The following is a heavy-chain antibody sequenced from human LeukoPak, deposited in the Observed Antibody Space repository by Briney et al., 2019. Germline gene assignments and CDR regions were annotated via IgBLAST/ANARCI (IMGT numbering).Heavy chain of an antibody. CDR1: GFTVSSNY. CDR2: TVGIGPDT. Sequence: GGSLRLSCAASGFTVSSNYMSWVRQAPGKGLEWVAATVGIGPDTYHADSVKGRFTISRDNSKNILYLQMNSLRVEDTAVYYCTKASAARCIGVFCYPFGHWGQGTLVTVSS. D-gene: IGHD2-15*01. V-gene: IGHV3-23*01. J-gene: IGHJ4*02. CDR3: TKASAARCIGVFCYPFGH.